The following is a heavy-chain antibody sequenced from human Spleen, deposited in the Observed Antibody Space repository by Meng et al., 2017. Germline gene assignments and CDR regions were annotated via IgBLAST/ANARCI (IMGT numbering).Heavy chain of an antibody. J-gene: IGHJ4*02. CDR3: ARGPTTMAHDFDY. CDR1: GRACVDYY. CDR2: INHSGST. Sequence: QLWCAGMFTPSETLSLTSVVSGRACVDYYWSWIRRPPGKGLELIGDINHSGSTNYNPSLESRATISVDTSQNNLSLKLSSVTAAYSAVYYCARGPTTMAHDFDYWGQGTLVTVSS. D-gene: IGHD4-11*01. V-gene: IGHV4-34*01.